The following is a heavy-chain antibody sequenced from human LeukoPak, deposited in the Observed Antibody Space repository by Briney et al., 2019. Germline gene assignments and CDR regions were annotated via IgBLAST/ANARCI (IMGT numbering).Heavy chain of an antibody. CDR2: ISYDESNR. D-gene: IGHD1-7*01. CDR1: GFTFSSYA. J-gene: IGHJ4*02. V-gene: IGHV3-30*18. CDR3: AKSPDTWNYGFLDY. Sequence: GRSLRLSCAASGFTFSSYAMHWVRQAPGKGLEWVALISYDESNRYYADSVKGRFTISRDNSKNTMYLQMNSLRAEDTAVYYCAKSPDTWNYGFLDYWGQGTLVTVSS.